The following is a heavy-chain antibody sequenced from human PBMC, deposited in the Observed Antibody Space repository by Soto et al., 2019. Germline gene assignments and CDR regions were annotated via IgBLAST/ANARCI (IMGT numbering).Heavy chain of an antibody. CDR2: ISYDGSNK. V-gene: IGHV3-30*18. D-gene: IGHD1-1*01. Sequence: GGSLRLSCAASGFTFSSYGMHWVRQAPGKGLEWVAVISYDGSNKYYADSVKGRFTISRDNSKNTLYLQMNSLRAEDTAVYYCAKDLRVGNWNDARYYYYGMDVWGQGTTVTGSS. J-gene: IGHJ6*02. CDR1: GFTFSSYG. CDR3: AKDLRVGNWNDARYYYYGMDV.